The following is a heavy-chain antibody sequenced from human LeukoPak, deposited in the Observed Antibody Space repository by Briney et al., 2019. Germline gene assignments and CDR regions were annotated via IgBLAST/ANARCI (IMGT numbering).Heavy chain of an antibody. J-gene: IGHJ4*02. CDR2: IYYSGST. CDR1: GGSISSGGYY. Sequence: SETLSLTCTVSGGSISSGGYYWSWIRQQPGKGLEWIGYIYYSGSTYYNPSLKSRVTISVDTSKNQFSLKLSSVTAADTAVYYCASGKPAAGTYWGQGTLVTVSS. D-gene: IGHD6-13*01. V-gene: IGHV4-31*03. CDR3: ASGKPAAGTY.